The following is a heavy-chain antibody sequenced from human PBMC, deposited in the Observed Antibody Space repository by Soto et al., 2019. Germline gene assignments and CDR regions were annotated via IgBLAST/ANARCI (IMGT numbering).Heavy chain of an antibody. CDR3: ARGPGTTYYYYYGMDV. CDR1: GGSFSGYY. D-gene: IGHD1-7*01. Sequence: KPSETLSLTCAVYGGSFSGYYWSWIRQPPGKGLEWIGEINHSGSTNYNPSLKSRVTISVDTSKNQFSLKLSSVTAADTAVYYCARGPGTTYYYYYGMDVWGQGTTVTVAS. V-gene: IGHV4-34*01. J-gene: IGHJ6*02. CDR2: INHSGST.